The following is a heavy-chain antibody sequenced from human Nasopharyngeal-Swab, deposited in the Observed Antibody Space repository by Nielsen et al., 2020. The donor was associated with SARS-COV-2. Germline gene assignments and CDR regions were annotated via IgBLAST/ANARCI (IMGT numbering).Heavy chain of an antibody. V-gene: IGHV3-53*01. J-gene: IGHJ3*01. D-gene: IGHD5-24*01. Sequence: GESPKTSCTASGFIASKNHMNWVRQATGKGLEWVSVLYGNGTTSYADSVKGRFTISRDSSKNTLFLQMKGLRAGDTAVYFCAKDVKGDGYSLCDVWGQGTMVTVSS. CDR1: GFIASKNH. CDR2: LYGNGTT. CDR3: AKDVKGDGYSLCDV.